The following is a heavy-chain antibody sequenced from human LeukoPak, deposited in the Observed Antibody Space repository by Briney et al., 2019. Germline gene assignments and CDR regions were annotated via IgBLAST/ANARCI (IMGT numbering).Heavy chain of an antibody. J-gene: IGHJ3*02. CDR2: ISAYNGNT. Sequence: ASVKVSCKASGYTFTGYGISWVRQAPGRGLEWMGWISAYNGNTNYAQKLQGRVTMTTDTSTSTAYMELRSLRSDDTAVYYCARDNAMENYYGSGSFSAFDIWGQGTMVTVSS. D-gene: IGHD3-10*01. V-gene: IGHV1-18*01. CDR1: GYTFTGYG. CDR3: ARDNAMENYYGSGSFSAFDI.